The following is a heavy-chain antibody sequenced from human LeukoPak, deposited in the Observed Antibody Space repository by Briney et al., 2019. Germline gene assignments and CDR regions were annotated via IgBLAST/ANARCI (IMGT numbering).Heavy chain of an antibody. CDR3: ARGGSFSGITMRVL. CDR2: ISYDGSNK. Sequence: PGGSLRLSCAASGFTFSSYAMHWVRQAPGKGLEWVAVISYDGSNKYYADSVKGRFTISRDNSKNTLFLQMNSLRAEDTAVYYCARGGSFSGITMRVLWGQGTLVTVSS. V-gene: IGHV3-30-3*01. CDR1: GFTFSSYA. J-gene: IGHJ4*02. D-gene: IGHD3-22*01.